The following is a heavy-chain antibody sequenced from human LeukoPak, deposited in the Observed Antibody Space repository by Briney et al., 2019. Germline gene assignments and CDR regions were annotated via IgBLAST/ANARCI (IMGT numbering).Heavy chain of an antibody. Sequence: GASXXXSCKASGYTFTGYYMHWVRQAPGQGVEWMGRVNPNSGGTNYAQKFQGRVTITRDTSISTAYMELSRLRSDDTAVYYCASYGPIVGSPFDYWGQGTLVTVSS. CDR3: ASYGPIVGSPFDY. J-gene: IGHJ4*02. CDR1: GYTFTGYY. CDR2: VNPNSGGT. V-gene: IGHV1-2*06. D-gene: IGHD3-22*01.